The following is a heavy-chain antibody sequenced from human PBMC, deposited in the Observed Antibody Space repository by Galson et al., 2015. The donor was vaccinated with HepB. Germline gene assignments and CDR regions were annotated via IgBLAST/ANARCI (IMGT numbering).Heavy chain of an antibody. V-gene: IGHV3-64D*06. CDR3: VKGSGSGTWFSIFDS. J-gene: IGHJ4*02. D-gene: IGHD3-10*01. Sequence: SLRLSCAASGFTFSSYAMYWVRQAPGKGLEYVSGISSNGGGTNYADSVKGRFPISRDNSKNTLYLQMSSLRAEDTAVYYCVKGSGSGTWFSIFDSWGQGTLVTVSS. CDR1: GFTFSSYA. CDR2: ISSNGGGT.